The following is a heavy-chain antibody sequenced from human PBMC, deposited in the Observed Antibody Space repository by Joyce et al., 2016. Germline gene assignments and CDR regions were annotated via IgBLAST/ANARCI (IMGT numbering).Heavy chain of an antibody. CDR2: ISSTGST. Sequence: QVHLQESGPGLVKPSETLSLTCTVSGDSVTRLFWNWIRQPPGKGLEWVAHISSTGSTKYNPSLKSRATISLDAPRNQCSLKLTSVTAADTAIYYCARDGGYYFDYWGQGTLVAVSS. CDR1: GDSVTRLF. V-gene: IGHV4-59*02. D-gene: IGHD3-16*01. J-gene: IGHJ4*02. CDR3: ARDGGYYFDY.